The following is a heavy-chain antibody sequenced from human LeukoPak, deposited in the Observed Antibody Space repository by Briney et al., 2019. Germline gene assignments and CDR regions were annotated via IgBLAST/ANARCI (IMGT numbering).Heavy chain of an antibody. CDR2: IKQDGSEK. J-gene: IGHJ4*02. CDR1: GFTFSSYW. Sequence: GGSLRPSCAASGFTFSSYWMSWVRQAPGKGLEWVANIKQDGSEKYYVDSVKGRFTISRDNAKNSLYLQMNSLRAEDTAVYYCARVGVGARFDYWGQGTLVTVSS. CDR3: ARVGVGARFDY. V-gene: IGHV3-7*01. D-gene: IGHD1-26*01.